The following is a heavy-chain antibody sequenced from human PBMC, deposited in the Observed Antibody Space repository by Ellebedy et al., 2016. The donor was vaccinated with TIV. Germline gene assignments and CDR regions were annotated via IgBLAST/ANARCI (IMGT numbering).Heavy chain of an antibody. CDR2: ISYDGSNK. CDR1: GFTFSSYA. J-gene: IGHJ4*02. CDR3: AREDYGDYLYYFDY. Sequence: GESLKISXAASGFTFSSYAMHWVRQAPGKGLEWVAVISYDGSNKYYADSVKGRFTISRDNSKNTLYLQMNSLRAEDTAVYYCAREDYGDYLYYFDYWGQGTLVTVSS. V-gene: IGHV3-30*04. D-gene: IGHD4-17*01.